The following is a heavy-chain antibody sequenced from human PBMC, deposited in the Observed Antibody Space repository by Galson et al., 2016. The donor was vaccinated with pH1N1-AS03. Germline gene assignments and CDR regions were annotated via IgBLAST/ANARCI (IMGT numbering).Heavy chain of an antibody. CDR1: GYSFPSYW. CDR2: IDPRDSYT. Sequence: QSGAEVKKPGESLRISCKGSGYSFPSYWVSWVRQMPGKGLEWMGRIDPRDSYTNYSPSFQGHVTVSADKSISTAYLQWSSLKASDTAMYYCARHRELPLYHYGMDVWGQGTTVTVSS. CDR3: ARHRELPLYHYGMDV. J-gene: IGHJ6*02. V-gene: IGHV5-10-1*01. D-gene: IGHD2-21*01.